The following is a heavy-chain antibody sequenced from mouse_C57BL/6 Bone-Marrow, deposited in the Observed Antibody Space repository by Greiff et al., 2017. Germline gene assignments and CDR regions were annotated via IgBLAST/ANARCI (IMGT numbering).Heavy chain of an antibody. CDR3: ARVTFSTVVATDY. V-gene: IGHV1-85*01. J-gene: IGHJ2*01. CDR2: IYPRDGST. Sequence: VKVVESGPELVKPGASVKISCKASGYSFTSYYIHWVKQRPGQGLEWIGWIYPRDGSTKYNEKFKGKATLTVDTSSSTAYMELHSLTSEDSAVYFCARVTFSTVVATDYWGQGTTLTVSS. D-gene: IGHD1-1*01. CDR1: GYSFTSYY.